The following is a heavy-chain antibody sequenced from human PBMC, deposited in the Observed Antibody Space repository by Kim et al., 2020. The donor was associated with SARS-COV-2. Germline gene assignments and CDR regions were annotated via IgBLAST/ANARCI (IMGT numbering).Heavy chain of an antibody. D-gene: IGHD3-9*01. CDR2: ISSNGGST. CDR1: GFTFSSYA. V-gene: IGHV3-64*01. CDR3: ARSGRFLYFDSFSYGWY. J-gene: IGHJ2*01. Sequence: GGSLRLSCAASGFTFSSYAMHWVRQGPGKGLEYVSAISSNGGSTYYANSVKGRFTISRDNSKNTLYLQMGSLRAEDMAVYYCARSGRFLYFDSFSYGWY.